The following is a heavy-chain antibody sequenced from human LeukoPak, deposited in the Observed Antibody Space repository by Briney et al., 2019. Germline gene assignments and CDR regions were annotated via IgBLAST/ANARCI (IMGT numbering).Heavy chain of an antibody. CDR3: ARDQSVDYYGSGSLSQFDP. J-gene: IGHJ5*02. V-gene: IGHV4-59*12. CDR2: IYYSGST. D-gene: IGHD3-10*01. CDR1: GGSISSYY. Sequence: SETLSLTCTVSGGSISSYYWSWIRQPPGKGLEWIGYIYYSGSTNYNPSLKSRVTISVDTSKNQFSLKLSSVTAADTAVYYCARDQSVDYYGSGSLSQFDPWGQGTLVTVSS.